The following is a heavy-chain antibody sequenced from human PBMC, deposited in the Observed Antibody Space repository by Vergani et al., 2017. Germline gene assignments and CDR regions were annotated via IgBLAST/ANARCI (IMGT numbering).Heavy chain of an antibody. CDR2: IDCKGNDS. J-gene: IGHJ6*04. CDR1: GFTFSSDG. CDR3: AKANPRNSGYDYLYYYHAMDV. V-gene: IGHV3-30*02. D-gene: IGHD5-12*01. Sequence: QMQLVESGGGVIQPGGSLRLSCAASGFTFSSDGMQWVRQAPGKGLEWVALIDCKGNDSYYTDSVRGRFIISRDNSKNTLYLQMNSLSAGDTAVYYCAKANPRNSGYDYLYYYHAMDVWGKGTTVTVSS.